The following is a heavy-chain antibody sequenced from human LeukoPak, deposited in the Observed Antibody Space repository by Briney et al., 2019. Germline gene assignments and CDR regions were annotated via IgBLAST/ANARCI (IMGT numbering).Heavy chain of an antibody. J-gene: IGHJ4*02. CDR1: GGSFSGYY. V-gene: IGHV4-59*01. D-gene: IGHD3-10*01. Sequence: SETLSLTCAVYGGSFSGYYWSWIRQPPGKGLEWIGYIYYSGSTNYNPSLKSRVTISVDTSKNQFSLKLSSVTAADTAVYYCARDFGELYFDYWGQGTLVTVSS. CDR2: IYYSGST. CDR3: ARDFGELYFDY.